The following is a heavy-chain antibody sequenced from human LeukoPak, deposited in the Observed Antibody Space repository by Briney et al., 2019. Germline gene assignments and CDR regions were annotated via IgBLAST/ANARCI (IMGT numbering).Heavy chain of an antibody. CDR3: ARRPSMVRGVTIYYYYGMDV. Sequence: SETLSLTCTVSGGSISSYYWSWIRQPPGKGLEWFGYIYYSGSTNYNPSLKSRVTISVDTSKNQFSLKLSSVTAADTAVYYCARRPSMVRGVTIYYYYGMDVWGQGTTVTVSS. CDR2: IYYSGST. D-gene: IGHD3-10*01. V-gene: IGHV4-59*08. J-gene: IGHJ6*02. CDR1: GGSISSYY.